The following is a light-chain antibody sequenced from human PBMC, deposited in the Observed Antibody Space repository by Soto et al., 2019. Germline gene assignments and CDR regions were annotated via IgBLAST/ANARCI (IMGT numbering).Light chain of an antibody. V-gene: IGKV3-20*01. Sequence: EIVLTQSPGTLSLSPGERATLSCRASQSVSSSYLAWYQQKPGQAPRLLIYGSSSRATGIPDRFSGSGSGTGFNLTISRLEPEDFAVYYCQQYGSSPLTFGGGTKVEIK. CDR1: QSVSSSY. CDR2: GSS. CDR3: QQYGSSPLT. J-gene: IGKJ4*01.